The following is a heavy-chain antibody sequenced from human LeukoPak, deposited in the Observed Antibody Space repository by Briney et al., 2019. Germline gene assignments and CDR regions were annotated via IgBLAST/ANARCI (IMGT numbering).Heavy chain of an antibody. CDR3: AKVQYDFWSGYYNYYYYMDV. CDR2: IRGSGGST. Sequence: GGSLRLSCAASGFTFSSYAMSWVRQAPGKGLEWVSAIRGSGGSTYYADSVKGRFTISRDNSKNTLYLQMNSLRAEDTAVYYCAKVQYDFWSGYYNYYYYMDVWGKGTTVTVSS. D-gene: IGHD3-3*01. CDR1: GFTFSSYA. J-gene: IGHJ6*03. V-gene: IGHV3-23*01.